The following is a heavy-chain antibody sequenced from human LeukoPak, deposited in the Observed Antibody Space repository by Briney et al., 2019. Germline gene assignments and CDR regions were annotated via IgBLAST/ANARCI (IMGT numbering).Heavy chain of an antibody. CDR2: IIPIFGTA. J-gene: IGHJ3*02. CDR1: GGTFSSYA. Sequence: SVKVSCKASGGTFSSYAISWVGQAPGKGVEWMGRIIPIFGTANYAQKFQGRVTITTDESTSTAYMELSSLRSEDTAVYYCARESAPLGNIVVVVAASRAFDIWGQGTMVTVSS. V-gene: IGHV1-69*05. CDR3: ARESAPLGNIVVVVAASRAFDI. D-gene: IGHD2-15*01.